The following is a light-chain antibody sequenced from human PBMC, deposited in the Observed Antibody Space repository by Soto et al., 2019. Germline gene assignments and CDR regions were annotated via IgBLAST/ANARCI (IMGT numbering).Light chain of an antibody. V-gene: IGKV3-20*01. CDR3: QQYGRSPST. J-gene: IGKJ1*01. CDR2: GAS. CDR1: QSVSSSY. Sequence: AGTLSLSRGRISTLACEASQSVSSSYLAWYQQKPGQAPGLLIYGASSRATGIPDRFSGSGSGTDFTLTISRLEPEDFAVYYCQQYGRSPSTFGPGSKVDI.